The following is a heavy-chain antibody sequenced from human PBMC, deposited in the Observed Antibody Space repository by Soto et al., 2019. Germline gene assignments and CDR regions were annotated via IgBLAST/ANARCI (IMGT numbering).Heavy chain of an antibody. J-gene: IGHJ6*02. Sequence: GSVNVSFKACGYGLTSYDINCVRQATGQGLEWMGWMNPNSGNTGYAQKFQGRVTMTRNTSISTAYMELSRLRSEDTAVYYCARECDSSSWYYYYYGMDVWGQGTTVTGSS. V-gene: IGHV1-8*01. D-gene: IGHD6-13*01. CDR2: MNPNSGNT. CDR1: GYGLTSYD. CDR3: ARECDSSSWYYYYYGMDV.